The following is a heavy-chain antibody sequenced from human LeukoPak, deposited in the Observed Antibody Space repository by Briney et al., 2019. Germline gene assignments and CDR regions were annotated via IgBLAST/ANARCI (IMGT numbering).Heavy chain of an antibody. CDR3: ATLGKTTRRAEAFVGY. CDR1: GYTFTSYY. D-gene: IGHD3-16*01. Sequence: GASVKVSCKASGYTFTSYYMHWVRQAPGQGLEWMGIINPSGGSTSYVQKFQGRVTMTRDTSTSTVYMELSSLRSEDTAVYYCATLGKTTRRAEAFVGYWGQGTLVTVSS. V-gene: IGHV1-46*03. CDR2: INPSGGST. J-gene: IGHJ4*02.